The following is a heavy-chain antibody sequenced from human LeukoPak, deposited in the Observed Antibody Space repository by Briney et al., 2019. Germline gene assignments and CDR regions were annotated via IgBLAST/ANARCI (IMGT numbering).Heavy chain of an antibody. CDR2: ISSSSSYI. Sequence: GGSLRLSCAASGFTFSSYSMNWVRQAPGKGLEGVSSISSSSSYIYYADSVKGRFTISRDNSKNTLYLRMNSLRAEDTAAYYCARSGLNRFDYWGQGTLVTVSS. V-gene: IGHV3-21*04. CDR1: GFTFSSYS. J-gene: IGHJ4*02. D-gene: IGHD2-15*01. CDR3: ARSGLNRFDY.